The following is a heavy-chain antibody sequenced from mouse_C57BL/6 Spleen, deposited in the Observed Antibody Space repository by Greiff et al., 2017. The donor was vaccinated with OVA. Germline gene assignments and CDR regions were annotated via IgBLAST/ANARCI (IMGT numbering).Heavy chain of an antibody. CDR2: IDPSDSYT. Sequence: QVQLKQPGAELVRPGTSVKLSCKASGYTFTSYWMHWVKQRPGQGLEWIGVIDPSDSYTNYNQKFKGKATLTVDTSSSTAYMQLSSLTSEDSAVYYCAGVTRESAMDYWGQGTSVTVSS. D-gene: IGHD2-2*01. CDR3: AGVTRESAMDY. CDR1: GYTFTSYW. J-gene: IGHJ4*01. V-gene: IGHV1-59*01.